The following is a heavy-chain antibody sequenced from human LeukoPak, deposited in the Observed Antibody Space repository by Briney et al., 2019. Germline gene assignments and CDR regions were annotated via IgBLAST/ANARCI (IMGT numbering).Heavy chain of an antibody. J-gene: IGHJ4*02. D-gene: IGHD3-9*01. CDR2: IKQDGSEK. Sequence: GGSLRLSCAASGFTFSSYAMHWVRQAPGKGLEWVANIKQDGSEKYYVDSVKGRFTISRDNATNSLYLQMNSLRAEDTAVYYCARDLTGALDYWGQGTLVTVSS. CDR1: GFTFSSYA. V-gene: IGHV3-7*01. CDR3: ARDLTGALDY.